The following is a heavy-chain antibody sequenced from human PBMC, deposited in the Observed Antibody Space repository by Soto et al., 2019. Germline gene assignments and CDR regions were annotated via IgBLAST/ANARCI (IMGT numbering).Heavy chain of an antibody. CDR1: GFTFSSYS. CDR2: ISSSSSYI. V-gene: IGHV3-21*01. Sequence: EVQLVESGGGLVKPGGSLRLSCAASGFTFSSYSMNWVRQAPGKGLEWVSSISSSSSYIYYADSVKGRFTISRDNAKNSLYLQMNSLSAEDTAVYYCARDGAYFDSSGYYYYYYGMDVWGQGTTVTVSS. J-gene: IGHJ6*02. D-gene: IGHD3-22*01. CDR3: ARDGAYFDSSGYYYYYYGMDV.